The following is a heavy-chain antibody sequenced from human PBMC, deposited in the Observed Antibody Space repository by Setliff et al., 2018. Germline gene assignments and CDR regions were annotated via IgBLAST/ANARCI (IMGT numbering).Heavy chain of an antibody. CDR1: GGTFRSYG. V-gene: IGHV1-69*05. CDR3: AREVVVVKSAINYYYYMDV. CDR2: IIPNFGTT. J-gene: IGHJ6*03. Sequence: ASVKVSCKASGGTFRSYGSSWVRQAPGQGLEWMGGIIPNFGTTSYAKKFQGRVTITTDESTNTAYMKLSSLRSDDTGVFYCAREVVVVKSAINYYYYMDVWGKGTTVTVSS. D-gene: IGHD2-2*01.